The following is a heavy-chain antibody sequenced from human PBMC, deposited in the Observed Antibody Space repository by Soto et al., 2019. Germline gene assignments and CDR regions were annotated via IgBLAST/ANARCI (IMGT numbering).Heavy chain of an antibody. CDR3: ARDLSYVDWLLSLDAFDI. CDR1: GFTFSSYW. Sequence: EVQLVESGGGLVQPGGSLRLSCAASGFTFSSYWMSWVRQAPGKGLEWVANIKQDGSEKYYVDSVKGRFTISRDNAKNSLYLQMNSLRAEDTAVYYCARDLSYVDWLLSLDAFDIWGQGTMVTVSS. D-gene: IGHD3-9*01. J-gene: IGHJ3*02. V-gene: IGHV3-7*01. CDR2: IKQDGSEK.